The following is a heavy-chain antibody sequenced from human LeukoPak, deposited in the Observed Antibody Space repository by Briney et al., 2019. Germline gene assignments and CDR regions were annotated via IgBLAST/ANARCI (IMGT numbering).Heavy chain of an antibody. D-gene: IGHD3-9*01. CDR3: ARDLPSCDILTGYYGNWFDP. Sequence: SQTLSLTCAISGDSVSSNSAAWNWIRQSPSRGLEWLGRTYYRSKWYNDSAVSVKSRITINPDTSKNQFSLQLNSVTPEDTAVYYCARDLPSCDILTGYYGNWFDPWGQGTLVTVSS. CDR2: TYYRSKWYN. J-gene: IGHJ5*02. V-gene: IGHV6-1*01. CDR1: GDSVSSNSAA.